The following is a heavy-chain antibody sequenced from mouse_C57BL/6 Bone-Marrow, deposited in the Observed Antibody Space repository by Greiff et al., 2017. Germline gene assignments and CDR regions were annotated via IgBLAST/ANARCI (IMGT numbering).Heavy chain of an antibody. Sequence: LQQSGAELVRPGSSVKLSCKDSYFAFTASAMHWVKQRPGHGLEWIGSFTMYSDATEYSENFKGKATLTANTSSSTAYMELSSLTSEDSAVYYCARGDYGSSPWYFDVWGTGTTVTVSS. CDR1: YFAFTASA. CDR2: FTMYSDAT. D-gene: IGHD1-1*01. J-gene: IGHJ1*03. CDR3: ARGDYGSSPWYFDV. V-gene: IGHV1-49*01.